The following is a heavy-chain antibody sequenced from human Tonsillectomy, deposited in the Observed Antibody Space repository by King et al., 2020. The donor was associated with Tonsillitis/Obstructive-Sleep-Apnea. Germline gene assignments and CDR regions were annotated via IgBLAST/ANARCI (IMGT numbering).Heavy chain of an antibody. D-gene: IGHD2-2*02. CDR1: GFTFSNAW. CDR2: IKSKTDGGTT. CDR3: TTDRWFVVVPAAIRDEAGHYYYYYMVV. J-gene: IGHJ6*03. Sequence: VQLVESGGGLVKPGGSLRLSCAASGFTFSNAWMSWVRQAPGKGLEWVGRIKSKTDGGTTDYAAPVKGRFTISRDDSKNTLYLQMNSLKTEDTAVYYCTTDRWFVVVPAAIRDEAGHYYYYYMVVWFKGTTVTVSS. V-gene: IGHV3-15*01.